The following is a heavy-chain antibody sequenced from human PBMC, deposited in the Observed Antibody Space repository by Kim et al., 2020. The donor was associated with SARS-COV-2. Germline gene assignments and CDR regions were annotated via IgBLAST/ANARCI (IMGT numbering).Heavy chain of an antibody. CDR2: IYSSGTT. D-gene: IGHD6-6*01. J-gene: IGHJ6*03. V-gene: IGHV4-59*01. CDR1: GVSINSYY. Sequence: SETLSLTCSVSGVSINSYYWSWIRQSPGKGLDWIGYIYSSGTTYYNTYSKSRVFISLETSKNQFSLDMTYVTAAETAVYYCATARPGSTSSLSYYYYY. CDR3: ATARPGSTSSLSYYYYY.